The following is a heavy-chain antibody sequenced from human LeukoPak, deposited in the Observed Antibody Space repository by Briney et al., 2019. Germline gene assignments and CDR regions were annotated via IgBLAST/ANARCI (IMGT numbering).Heavy chain of an antibody. CDR2: ISPYNYNT. CDR3: AREYYDILSGYLEPGDYYYYDYMDV. D-gene: IGHD3-9*01. Sequence: ASVKVSCKASGYTFTGYGISWVRQAPGQGLEWMGWISPYNYNTNYAQNLQGIVTMTTDTSTSTAYMELRSLRSDDTAVYYCAREYYDILSGYLEPGDYYYYDYMDVWAKGPRSPSP. V-gene: IGHV1-18*01. J-gene: IGHJ6*03. CDR1: GYTFTGYG.